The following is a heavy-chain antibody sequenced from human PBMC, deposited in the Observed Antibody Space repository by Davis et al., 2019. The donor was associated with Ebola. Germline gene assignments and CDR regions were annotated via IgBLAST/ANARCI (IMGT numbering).Heavy chain of an antibody. V-gene: IGHV3-30*04. J-gene: IGHJ4*02. CDR3: ARAGFDEVLDY. CDR2: VSHSERER. CDR1: GFIFRNYA. D-gene: IGHD3-3*01. Sequence: GESLKISCAASGFIFRNYAMHWVRQAPGKGLEWVAVVSHSERERFYADSVKGRFTISRDNSENTLYLQMNNLTADDTSVYYCARAGFDEVLDYWGQGTPVTVSS.